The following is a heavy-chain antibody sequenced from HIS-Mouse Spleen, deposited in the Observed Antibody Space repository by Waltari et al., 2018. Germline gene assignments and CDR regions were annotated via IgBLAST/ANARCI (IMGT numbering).Heavy chain of an antibody. CDR1: GGSISSSSYY. CDR2: IYYSGHT. V-gene: IGHV4-39*07. Sequence: QLQLQESGPGLVKPSETLSLTCTVSGGSISSSSYYWGWIRQPPGKGLEWIGSIYYSGHTYYTPSLKSRVTMSVDTSKNQFSLKLSSVTAADTAVYYCAREIPYSSSWYDWYFDLWGRGTLVTVSS. CDR3: AREIPYSSSWYDWYFDL. J-gene: IGHJ2*01. D-gene: IGHD6-13*01.